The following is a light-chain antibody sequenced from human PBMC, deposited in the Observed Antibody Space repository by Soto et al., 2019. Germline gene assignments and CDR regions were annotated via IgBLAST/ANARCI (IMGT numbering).Light chain of an antibody. J-gene: IGKJ1*01. CDR3: QQYGETPWT. Sequence: EVLVTQSPATLSVSPGDRVTLSCRASLSVSSDLAWYQQKPGQAPRLLIYGASSRATAIPDRFSGSGSGTDFTLTISRLEPEDFAVYYCQQYGETPWTFGQGTKVDIK. CDR1: LSVSSD. V-gene: IGKV3-20*01. CDR2: GAS.